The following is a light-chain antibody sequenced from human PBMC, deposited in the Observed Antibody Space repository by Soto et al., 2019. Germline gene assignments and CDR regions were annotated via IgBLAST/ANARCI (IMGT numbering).Light chain of an antibody. CDR1: NIGSRS. CDR2: DDG. V-gene: IGLV3-21*02. J-gene: IGLJ2*01. Sequence: SYELTQPPSVSVAPGQTAKISCGGDNIGSRSVHWYQQKPGQAPVLVVYDDGDRPSGIPERFSGSNSGNTATLTISRVVAGDEAEYHCQVWDSSSDHRGVFGGGTKVTVL. CDR3: QVWDSSSDHRGV.